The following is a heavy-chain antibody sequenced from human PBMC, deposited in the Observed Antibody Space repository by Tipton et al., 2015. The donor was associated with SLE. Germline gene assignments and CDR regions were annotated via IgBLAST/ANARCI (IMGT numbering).Heavy chain of an antibody. J-gene: IGHJ4*02. CDR1: GGSFSGYY. Sequence: TLSLTCTVYGGSFSGYYWSWIRQPPGKGLEWIGSIYYSGSTYYNPSLKSRVTISVDTSKNQFSLKLSSVTAADTAVYYCARAPKRGYSYGRYYFDYWGQGTLVTVSS. V-gene: IGHV4-34*01. CDR3: ARAPKRGYSYGRYYFDY. CDR2: IYYSGST. D-gene: IGHD5-18*01.